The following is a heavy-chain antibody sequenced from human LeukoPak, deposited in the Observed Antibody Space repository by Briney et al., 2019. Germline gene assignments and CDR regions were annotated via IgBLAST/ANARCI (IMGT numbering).Heavy chain of an antibody. CDR3: AKDYERAGSGSYDFDY. J-gene: IGHJ4*02. CDR1: RFTFSSYS. V-gene: IGHV3-21*01. CDR2: ISSSGSYI. D-gene: IGHD3-10*01. Sequence: GGSLRLSCAASRFTFSSYSMNWVRQAPGKGLEWVSSISSSGSYIYYADSVKGRFTISRDNAKNSLYLQMNSLRAEDTAVYYCAKDYERAGSGSYDFDYWGQGTLVTVSS.